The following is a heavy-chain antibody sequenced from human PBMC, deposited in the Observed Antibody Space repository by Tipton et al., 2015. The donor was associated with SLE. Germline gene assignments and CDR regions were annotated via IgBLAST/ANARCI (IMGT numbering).Heavy chain of an antibody. CDR3: ARGMVTWRGAILGVDV. J-gene: IGHJ6*02. CDR2: ISYGGGT. V-gene: IGHV4-59*08. D-gene: IGHD2-21*02. Sequence: TLSLTCSVSGGSISSNYWIWIRQPPGKGLEWIGYISYGGGTNYNPSLKSRVTMSVDTAKNQFSLKLTSGTAADTAVYYCARGMVTWRGAILGVDVWGQGTTVNVSS. CDR1: GGSISSNY.